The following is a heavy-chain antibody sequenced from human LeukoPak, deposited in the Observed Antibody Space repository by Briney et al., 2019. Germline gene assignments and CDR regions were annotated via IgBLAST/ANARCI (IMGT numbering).Heavy chain of an antibody. V-gene: IGHV1-2*02. D-gene: IGHD6-19*01. J-gene: IGHJ4*02. CDR1: GYTFTGYY. CDR3: ARVGGPGYSSGWYGY. Sequence: ASVKVSCKASGYTFTGYYLHWVRQAPGQGLEWMGWINPNSGGTNYAQKFQGRVTMTRDTSISTAYMEVSRLRSDDTAVYYCARVGGPGYSSGWYGYWGRGTLVTVSS. CDR2: INPNSGGT.